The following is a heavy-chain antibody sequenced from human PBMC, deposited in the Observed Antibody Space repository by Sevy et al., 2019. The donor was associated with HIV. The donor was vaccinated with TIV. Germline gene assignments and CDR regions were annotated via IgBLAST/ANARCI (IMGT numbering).Heavy chain of an antibody. D-gene: IGHD6-13*01. V-gene: IGHV6-1*01. J-gene: IGHJ4*02. CDR2: TYYRSKWYN. Sequence: KQSQTLSLTCAISGDSVSSNSAAWNWIRQSPSRGLEWLRRTYYRSKWYNDYAVSVKSRITINPDTSKNQFSLQLNSVTPEDTAVYYCARAYGVNSSSWDNYYYFDYWGQGTLVTVSS. CDR3: ARAYGVNSSSWDNYYYFDY. CDR1: GDSVSSNSAA.